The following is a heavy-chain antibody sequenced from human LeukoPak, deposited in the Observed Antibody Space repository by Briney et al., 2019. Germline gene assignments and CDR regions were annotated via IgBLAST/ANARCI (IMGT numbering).Heavy chain of an antibody. V-gene: IGHV1-2*02. CDR2: INPNSGGT. CDR3: ARGLSKGRPEDWFDP. D-gene: IGHD5/OR15-5a*01. CDR1: GGTFSSYA. Sequence: GASVKVSCKASGGTFSSYAISWVRQAPGRGLEWMGWINPNSGGTNYAQKFQGRVTMTRDTSISTAYMELSRLRSDDTAVYYCARGLSKGRPEDWFDPWGQGTLVTVSS. J-gene: IGHJ5*02.